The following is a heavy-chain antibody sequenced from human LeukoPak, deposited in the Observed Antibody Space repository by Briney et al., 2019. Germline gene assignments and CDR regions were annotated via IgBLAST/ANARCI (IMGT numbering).Heavy chain of an antibody. J-gene: IGHJ4*02. CDR3: ARRDDFWQSFDY. Sequence: SETLSLTCTVSGGSISSYYWGWIRQPPGKGLEWIGSIYYSGSTYYNPSLKSRVTISVDTSKNQFSLKLSSVTAADTAVYYCARRDDFWQSFDYWGQGTLVTVSS. D-gene: IGHD3-3*01. CDR1: GGSISSYY. V-gene: IGHV4-39*01. CDR2: IYYSGST.